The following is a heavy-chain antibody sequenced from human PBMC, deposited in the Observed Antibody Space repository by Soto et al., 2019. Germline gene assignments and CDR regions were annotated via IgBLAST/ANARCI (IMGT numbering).Heavy chain of an antibody. CDR1: GGTLSDHG. J-gene: IGHJ3*02. D-gene: IGHD3-10*01. V-gene: IGHV1-69*06. Sequence: QVQLEQSGAAVKKPGSSVKVSCKASGGTLSDHGVAWLRQAPGQGLEWMGGTIPVFNTAKYAQKFQGRVTVTADKFTNIAYMELRSLRSEDTAFYFCARGVYGSGNYYTGPSAFDIWGQGTMVIVSS. CDR3: ARGVYGSGNYYTGPSAFDI. CDR2: TIPVFNTA.